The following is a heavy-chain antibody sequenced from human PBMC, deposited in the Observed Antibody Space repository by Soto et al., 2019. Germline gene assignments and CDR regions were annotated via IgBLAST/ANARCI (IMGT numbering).Heavy chain of an antibody. J-gene: IGHJ4*02. Sequence: QVQLQQWGAGLLKPSETLSLTCAVYGGSFSGYYWSWIRQPPGKGLEWIGEINHSGSTNYNPSLKSRVAISVDTSKNQFSLKLSSVTAADTAVYYCARGIVAVAGASFDYWGQGTLVTVSS. CDR1: GGSFSGYY. D-gene: IGHD6-19*01. V-gene: IGHV4-34*01. CDR3: ARGIVAVAGASFDY. CDR2: INHSGST.